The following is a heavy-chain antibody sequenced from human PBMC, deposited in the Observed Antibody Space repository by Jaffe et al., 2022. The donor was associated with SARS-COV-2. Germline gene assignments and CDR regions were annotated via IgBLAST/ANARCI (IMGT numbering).Heavy chain of an antibody. CDR3: ARELDGPVGYFDL. D-gene: IGHD2-8*01. V-gene: IGHV3-53*02. J-gene: IGHJ2*01. Sequence: EVQLVETGGGLIQPGGSLRLSCAASGLTVSNNYMNWVRQAPGKGLEWVSVIYSGAGTHYADSVKGRFTISRDNSKNTLYLQMSSLRAEDTAVYYCARELDGPVGYFDLWGRGTLVTVSS. CDR1: GLTVSNNY. CDR2: IYSGAGT.